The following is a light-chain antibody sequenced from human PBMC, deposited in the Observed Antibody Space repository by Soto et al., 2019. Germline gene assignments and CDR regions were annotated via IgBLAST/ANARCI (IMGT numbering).Light chain of an antibody. V-gene: IGLV2-8*01. Sequence: QSVLTQPPSASGSPGQSVAISCTGTSSDVGAYNSVSWYQQHPGKAPRLLIYEVTKRPSGVPDRFSGSKSGNTASLTVSGLQAEDAADYYCSSYAAISPYLFGTGTKVTVL. CDR3: SSYAAISPYL. CDR2: EVT. CDR1: SSDVGAYNS. J-gene: IGLJ1*01.